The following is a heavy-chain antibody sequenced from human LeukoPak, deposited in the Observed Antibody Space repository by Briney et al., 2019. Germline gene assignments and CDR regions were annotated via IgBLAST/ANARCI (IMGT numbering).Heavy chain of an antibody. CDR3: ARAVGATKGDFYYYYMDV. V-gene: IGHV3-23*01. J-gene: IGHJ6*03. D-gene: IGHD1-26*01. Sequence: PGGSLRLSCAASGFTFSSYGLSWVRQAPGKGLEWVSAISGSGGSTYYADSVKGRFTISRNNAKNSLYLQMNSLRAEDTALYYCARAVGATKGDFYYYYMDVWGKGTTVTVSS. CDR1: GFTFSSYG. CDR2: ISGSGGST.